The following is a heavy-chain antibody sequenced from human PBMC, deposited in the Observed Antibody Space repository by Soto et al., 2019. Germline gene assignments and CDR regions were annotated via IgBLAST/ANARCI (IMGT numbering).Heavy chain of an antibody. CDR1: GGSISSGGYY. D-gene: IGHD6-13*01. CDR2: IYYSGST. CDR3: AKERPLAADKFDY. Sequence: SETLSLTCTVSGGSISSGGYYWSWIRQHPGKGLEWIGYIYYSGSTYYNPSLKSRVTISVDTSKNQFSLKLSSVTAADTAVYYCAKERPLAADKFDYWGQGTLVTVSS. V-gene: IGHV4-31*03. J-gene: IGHJ4*02.